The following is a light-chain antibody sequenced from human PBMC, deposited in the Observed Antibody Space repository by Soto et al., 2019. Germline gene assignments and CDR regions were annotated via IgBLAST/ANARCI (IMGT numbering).Light chain of an antibody. V-gene: IGKV3-11*01. CDR1: QSVSTY. CDR3: QQRSSWIT. J-gene: IGKJ5*01. CDR2: DAS. Sequence: EIMLTQSPATLSLSPGERATLSGRASQSVSTYLAWYQQKPAQAPRLLIYDASNRATGIPARFSGSGSGTDFTLTISSLEPEDFAVYYCQQRSSWITFGRGTRLEI.